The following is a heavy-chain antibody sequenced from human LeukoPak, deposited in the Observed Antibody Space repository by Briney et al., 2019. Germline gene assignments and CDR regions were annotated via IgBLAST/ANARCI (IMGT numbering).Heavy chain of an antibody. CDR2: IKQDGSEK. J-gene: IGHJ4*02. D-gene: IGHD3-3*01. V-gene: IGHV3-7*01. CDR1: GFTFSSYW. CDR3: ARVGPPEDYDFWSGYYRGLDY. Sequence: GGSLRLSCAASGFTFSSYWMSWVRQAPGKGLEWVANIKQDGSEKYYVDSVKGRFTISRDNAKNSLYLQMNSLRAEDTAVYYCARVGPPEDYDFWSGYYRGLDYWGQGTLVTVSS.